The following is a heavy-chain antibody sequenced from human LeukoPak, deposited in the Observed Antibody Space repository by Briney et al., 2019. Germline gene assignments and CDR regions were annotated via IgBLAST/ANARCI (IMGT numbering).Heavy chain of an antibody. Sequence: ASVTVSCKASGYTFTGYYMHWVRQAPGQGLEWMGRINPSSGGTNYAQKFQGRGTMTRDTSISTAYMELSRLRSDDTAVYYCARDQGYYGSGASPWFDPWGQGTLVTVSS. V-gene: IGHV1-2*06. CDR3: ARDQGYYGSGASPWFDP. J-gene: IGHJ5*02. D-gene: IGHD3-10*01. CDR2: INPSSGGT. CDR1: GYTFTGYY.